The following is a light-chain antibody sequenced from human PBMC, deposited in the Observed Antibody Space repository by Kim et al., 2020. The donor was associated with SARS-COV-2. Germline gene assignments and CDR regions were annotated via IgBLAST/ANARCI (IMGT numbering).Light chain of an antibody. CDR2: GKN. Sequence: SSELTQDPAVSVALGQTVRITCQGDSLRSYYASWYQQKPGQAPVLVIYGKNNRPSGILDRFSGSSSGNTASLTITGAQAEDEADYQCNSRVISAYWVFGG. J-gene: IGLJ3*02. CDR1: SLRSYY. V-gene: IGLV3-19*01. CDR3: NSRVISAYWV.